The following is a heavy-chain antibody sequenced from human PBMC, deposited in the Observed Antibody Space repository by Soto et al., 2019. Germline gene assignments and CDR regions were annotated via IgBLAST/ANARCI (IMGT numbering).Heavy chain of an antibody. CDR1: GYTFTSYD. CDR3: ARGRAELLWFGELLYGMDV. Sequence: AASVKVSCKASGYTFTSYDINWVRQATGQGLEWMGWMNPNSGNTGYAQKFQGRVTMTRNTSISTAYMELSSLRSEDTAVYYCARGRAELLWFGELLYGMDVWGQGTTVTVSS. V-gene: IGHV1-8*01. CDR2: MNPNSGNT. D-gene: IGHD3-10*01. J-gene: IGHJ6*02.